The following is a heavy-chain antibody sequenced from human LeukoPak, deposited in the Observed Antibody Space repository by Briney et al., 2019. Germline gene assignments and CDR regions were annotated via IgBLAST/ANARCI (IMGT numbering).Heavy chain of an antibody. CDR3: ARVNVLRFLEWPEGFDY. V-gene: IGHV4-59*11. D-gene: IGHD3-3*01. CDR2: IYYSGST. J-gene: IGHJ4*02. Sequence: SETLSLTCTVSGGSISSHYWSWIRQPPGKGLEWIGYIYYSGSTNYNPSLKSRVTKSVDTSKNQFSLKLSSVTAADTAVYYWARVNVLRFLEWPEGFDYWGQGTLVTVSS. CDR1: GGSISSHY.